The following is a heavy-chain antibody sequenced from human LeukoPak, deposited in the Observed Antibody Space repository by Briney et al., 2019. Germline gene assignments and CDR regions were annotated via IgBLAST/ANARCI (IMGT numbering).Heavy chain of an antibody. CDR2: ISAYNGYT. D-gene: IGHD3-10*01. CDR1: GYTFTSYG. V-gene: IGHV1-18*01. CDR3: ARDSPHYYGSGSYYASADDAFDI. J-gene: IGHJ3*02. Sequence: ASVTVSCKASGYTFTSYGISWVRQAPGQGLEWMGWISAYNGYTNYAQKLQGRVTMTTDTSTSTAYMELRTLRSDDTAVYYCARDSPHYYGSGSYYASADDAFDIWGQGTMVTVSS.